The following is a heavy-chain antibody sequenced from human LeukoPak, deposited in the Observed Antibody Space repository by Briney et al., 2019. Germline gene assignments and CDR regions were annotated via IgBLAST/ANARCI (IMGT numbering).Heavy chain of an antibody. CDR3: AREDWFDP. J-gene: IGHJ5*02. CDR1: GFTVSSNY. Sequence: GGSLRLSCAASGFTVSSNYMSWVRQAPGKGLEWVSSIRSSSSYIYYAHSVKGRFTISRDNAKNSLYLQMNSLRAEDTAVYYCAREDWFDPWGQGTLVTVSS. V-gene: IGHV3-21*01. CDR2: IRSSSSYI.